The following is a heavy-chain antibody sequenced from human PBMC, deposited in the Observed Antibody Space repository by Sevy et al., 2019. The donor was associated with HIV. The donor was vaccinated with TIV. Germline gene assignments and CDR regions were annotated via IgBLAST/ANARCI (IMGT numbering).Heavy chain of an antibody. CDR2: ISGSGGST. Sequence: GGSLRLSCAASGFTFSSYAMIWVRQAPGKGLEWVSAISGSGGSTYYADSVKGRFTISRDNSKNTLYLQMNSLRAEDTAVYYCAKKLLFGATHGDDAFDIWGQGTMVTVSS. CDR3: AKKLLFGATHGDDAFDI. V-gene: IGHV3-23*01. D-gene: IGHD3-10*02. J-gene: IGHJ3*02. CDR1: GFTFSSYA.